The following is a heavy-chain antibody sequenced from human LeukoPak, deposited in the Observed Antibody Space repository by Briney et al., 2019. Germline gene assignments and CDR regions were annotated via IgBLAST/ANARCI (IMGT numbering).Heavy chain of an antibody. CDR3: VGGSGSYYNGYYYYGMDV. V-gene: IGHV1-18*01. CDR1: GYTFTSYG. CDR2: ISAYNGNT. J-gene: IGHJ6*02. Sequence: ASVKVSCKASGYTFTSYGISWVRQAPGQGREGMGWISAYNGNTNYAQKLQGRVTMTTDTSTSTAYMELRSLRSDDTAVYYCVGGSGSYYNGYYYYGMDVWGQGTTVTVSS. D-gene: IGHD3-10*01.